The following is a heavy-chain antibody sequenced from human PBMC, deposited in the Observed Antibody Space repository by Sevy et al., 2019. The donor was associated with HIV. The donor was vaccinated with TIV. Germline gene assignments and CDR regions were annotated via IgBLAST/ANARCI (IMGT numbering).Heavy chain of an antibody. CDR3: ARSDGGNSVYNWFDP. V-gene: IGHV3-48*02. CDR1: EFTFSSYS. J-gene: IGHJ5*02. D-gene: IGHD2-21*02. Sequence: GGSLRLSCTASEFTFSSYSMNWVRQAPGKGLEWVSSISGSSSSIYYADSVKGRFTISRDNAKNSLYLQMNSLRDEDTGVYFCARSDGGNSVYNWFDPWGQGTLVTVSS. CDR2: ISGSSSSI.